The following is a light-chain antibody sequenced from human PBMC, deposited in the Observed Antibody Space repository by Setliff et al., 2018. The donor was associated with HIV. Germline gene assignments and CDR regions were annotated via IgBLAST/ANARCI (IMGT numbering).Light chain of an antibody. J-gene: IGLJ1*01. CDR2: GVN. CDR3: SSFSTISTQI. CDR1: SSDIGGHNF. Sequence: QSVLTQPASVSGYPGQSITISCAGSSSDIGGHNFVSWYQQDPGKAPKLMIYGVNNRPSGVSNRFSGSKSGNTASLTISGLQAEDEADYYCSSFSTISTQIFGGGTKVTVL. V-gene: IGLV2-14*01.